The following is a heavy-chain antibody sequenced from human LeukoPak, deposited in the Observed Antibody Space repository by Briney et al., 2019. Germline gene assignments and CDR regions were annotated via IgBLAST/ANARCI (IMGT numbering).Heavy chain of an antibody. CDR3: AKDILTGYYPPPPFDY. CDR1: GFTVSSNY. J-gene: IGHJ4*02. D-gene: IGHD3-9*01. V-gene: IGHV3-23*01. CDR2: ISGSGGST. Sequence: PGGSLRLSCAASGFTVSSNYMSWVRQAPGKGLEWVSAISGSGGSTYYADSVKGRFTISRDNSKNTLYLQMNSLRAEDTAVYYCAKDILTGYYPPPPFDYWGQGTLVTVSS.